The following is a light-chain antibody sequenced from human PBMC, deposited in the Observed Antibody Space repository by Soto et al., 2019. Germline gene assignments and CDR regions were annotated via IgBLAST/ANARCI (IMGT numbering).Light chain of an antibody. V-gene: IGKV3-20*01. Sequence: EIVLTQSPGTLSLSPGERATLSCRASQSVSSSYLAWYQQKPGQAPSLLIYATSSRATGIPDRFSGSGSGTDFSLTISRLEPEDFAVYYCQQYGSSPITFGQGTRLE. CDR1: QSVSSSY. CDR3: QQYGSSPIT. CDR2: ATS. J-gene: IGKJ5*01.